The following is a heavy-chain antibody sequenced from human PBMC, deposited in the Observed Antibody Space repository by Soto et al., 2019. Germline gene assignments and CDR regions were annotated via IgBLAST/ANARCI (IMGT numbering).Heavy chain of an antibody. CDR3: ARRGRYAGTNDF. J-gene: IGHJ4*02. D-gene: IGHD3-16*01. CDR2: IFYSGTT. Sequence: QLQLQESGPGLVKPSETLSLTCTVSGGSISSNTYYWDWIRQPPGKGLEWIGTIFYSGTTYYNPSLKSRVTISVDTSKNQFSLKLSSVTAADTAVFYCARRGRYAGTNDFWGQGTLVTVSS. V-gene: IGHV4-39*01. CDR1: GGSISSNTYY.